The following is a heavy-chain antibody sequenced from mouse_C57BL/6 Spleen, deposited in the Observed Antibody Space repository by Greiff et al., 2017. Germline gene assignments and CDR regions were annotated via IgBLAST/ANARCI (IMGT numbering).Heavy chain of an antibody. Sequence: QVHVKQPGAELVKPGASVKLSCKASGYTFTSYWMHWVKQRPGRGLEWIGRIDPNSGGTKYNEKFKSKDTLTVDKPSSTAYMQLSSLTSEDSAVYYCASPDYYGSSYNYAMDYWGQGTSVTVSS. D-gene: IGHD1-1*01. CDR3: ASPDYYGSSYNYAMDY. J-gene: IGHJ4*01. CDR1: GYTFTSYW. V-gene: IGHV1-72*01. CDR2: IDPNSGGT.